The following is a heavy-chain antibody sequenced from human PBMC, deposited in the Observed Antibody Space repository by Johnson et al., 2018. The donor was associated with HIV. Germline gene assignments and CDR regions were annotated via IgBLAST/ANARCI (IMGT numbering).Heavy chain of an antibody. V-gene: IGHV3-30*04. CDR3: ASLTTDDAFDI. J-gene: IGHJ3*02. D-gene: IGHD4-11*01. CDR2: ISYDGSNK. CDR1: GFTFSSYA. Sequence: QVQLMESGGGLVQPGGSLRLSCAASGFTFSSYAMHWVRQAPGKGLEWVAVISYDGSNKYYADSVKGRFTISRDNSKNTLYLQMNSLRAEDTAVYYCASLTTDDAFDILGQGTMVTVSS.